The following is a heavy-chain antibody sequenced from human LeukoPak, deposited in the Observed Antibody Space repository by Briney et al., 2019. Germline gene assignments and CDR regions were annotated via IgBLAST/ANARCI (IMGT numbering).Heavy chain of an antibody. CDR2: ISGSGGST. V-gene: IGHV3-23*01. J-gene: IGHJ1*01. Sequence: PGGSLRLSCAASGFTFSSYAMSWVRQAPGKGLEWVSAISGSGGSTYYADSVKGRFTISRDNSKNTLYLQMNSLSAEDTAVYYCAKFPKGTRIAAAGTGYFQHWGQGTLVTVSS. CDR3: AKFPKGTRIAAAGTGYFQH. CDR1: GFTFSSYA. D-gene: IGHD6-13*01.